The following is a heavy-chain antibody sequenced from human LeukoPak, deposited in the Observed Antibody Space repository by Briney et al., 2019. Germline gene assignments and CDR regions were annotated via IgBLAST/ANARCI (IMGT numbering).Heavy chain of an antibody. D-gene: IGHD2-15*01. CDR1: GGSISSSSDY. V-gene: IGHV4-39*01. Sequence: SETLSLTCTVSGGSISSSSDYWGWIRQPPGKGLEWIGSIYYSWSTYYNPSLKSRVTISVDTSKNQFSLKLSSVTAADTAVYYCARQECSGGSCYPSPQFDPWGQGTLVTVSS. CDR3: ARQECSGGSCYPSPQFDP. CDR2: IYYSWST. J-gene: IGHJ5*02.